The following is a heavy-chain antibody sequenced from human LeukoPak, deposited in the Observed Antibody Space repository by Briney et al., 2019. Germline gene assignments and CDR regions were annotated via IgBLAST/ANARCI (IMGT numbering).Heavy chain of an antibody. V-gene: IGHV3-30*03. CDR3: ARDFHYPQYYFDY. Sequence: PGRSLRLSCAASGFTFSSYGMHWVRQAPGKGLEWVAVISYDGSNKYYADSVKGRFTISRDNSKNTLYLQMNSLRAEDTAVYYCARDFHYPQYYFDYWGQGTLVTVSS. D-gene: IGHD3-10*01. J-gene: IGHJ4*02. CDR2: ISYDGSNK. CDR1: GFTFSSYG.